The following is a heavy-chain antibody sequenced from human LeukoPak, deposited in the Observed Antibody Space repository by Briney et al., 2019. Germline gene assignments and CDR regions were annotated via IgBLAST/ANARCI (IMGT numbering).Heavy chain of an antibody. CDR3: AKRGGGRLMYYYYMDV. J-gene: IGHJ6*03. V-gene: IGHV3-9*03. CDR1: GFIFDDYA. D-gene: IGHD3-16*01. CDR2: ITWNSDSI. Sequence: PGGSLRLSCAASGFIFDDYAMHWVRQAPGKGLEWVSGITWNSDSIDYADSVKGRFTISRDNAKNSLYLQMNSLRAEDMALYYCAKRGGGRLMYYYYMDVWGKGTTVTVSS.